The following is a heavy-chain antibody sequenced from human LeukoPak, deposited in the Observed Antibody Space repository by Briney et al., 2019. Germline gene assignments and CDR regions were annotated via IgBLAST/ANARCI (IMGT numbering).Heavy chain of an antibody. CDR3: ARSGGRGSGWAY. J-gene: IGHJ4*02. CDR1: GFTFSSYW. Sequence: GGSLRLSCAASGFTFSSYWMSWVRQAPGKGLEWVVNIKQDGSETYYVDSVKGRFNISRDNAKNSLFLQMNSLRGEDTAVYYCARSGGRGSGWAYWGQGILVTVSS. CDR2: IKQDGSET. V-gene: IGHV3-7*01. D-gene: IGHD6-25*01.